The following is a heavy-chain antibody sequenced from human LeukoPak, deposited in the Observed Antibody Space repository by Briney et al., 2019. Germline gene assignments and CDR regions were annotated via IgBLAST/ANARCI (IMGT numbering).Heavy chain of an antibody. CDR1: GGSINNYY. D-gene: IGHD2-8*02. CDR2: VYTSGST. V-gene: IGHV4-4*07. Sequence: SETLSLTCTVSGGSINNYYWSWIRQPAGKGLEWIGRVYTSGSTNYNPSLKSRVTVSVDTSKNQFSLKMSSVTAADTAVYYCARVAVLGFGYAFDIWGQGTMVTVSS. CDR3: ARVAVLGFGYAFDI. J-gene: IGHJ3*02.